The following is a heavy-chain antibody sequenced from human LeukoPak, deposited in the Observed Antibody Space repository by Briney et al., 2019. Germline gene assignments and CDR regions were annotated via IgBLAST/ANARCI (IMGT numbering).Heavy chain of an antibody. CDR2: IKEDGSEK. CDR1: GFTFSNYW. J-gene: IGHJ4*02. CDR3: ARARYSGL. Sequence: GGSLRLSCVASGFTFSNYWMTWVRQAPGKGLEWVANIKEDGSEKNYADSVKGRFTISRDNAKNSLYLQMNSLRGEDTAVYYCARARYSGLWGQGTLVTVSS. D-gene: IGHD3/OR15-3a*01. V-gene: IGHV3-7*01.